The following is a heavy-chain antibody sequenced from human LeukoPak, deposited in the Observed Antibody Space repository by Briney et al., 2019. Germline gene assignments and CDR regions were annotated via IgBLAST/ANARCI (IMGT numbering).Heavy chain of an antibody. D-gene: IGHD2-15*01. CDR3: ARGVAATGYGRFDP. CDR2: IIPILGIA. J-gene: IGHJ5*02. Sequence: ASVKVSCKASGYTFTGYYMHWVRQAPGQGLEWMGRIIPILGIANYAQKFQGRVTITADKSTSTAYMELSSLRSEDTAVYYCARGVAATGYGRFDPWGQGTLVTVSS. V-gene: IGHV1-69*04. CDR1: GYTFTGYY.